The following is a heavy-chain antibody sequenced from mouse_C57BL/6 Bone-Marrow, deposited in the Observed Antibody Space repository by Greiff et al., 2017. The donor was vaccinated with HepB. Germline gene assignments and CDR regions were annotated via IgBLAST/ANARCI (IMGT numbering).Heavy chain of an antibody. J-gene: IGHJ4*01. CDR2: ISSGSSTI. Sequence: EVQVVESGGGLVKPGGSLKLSCAASGFTFSDYGMHWVRQAPEKGLEWVAYISSGSSTIYYADTVKGRFTISRDNAKNTLFLQMTRLRSEDTAMYYCARTPYYYGSSYYAMDYWGQGTSVTVSS. CDR3: ARTPYYYGSSYYAMDY. V-gene: IGHV5-17*01. CDR1: GFTFSDYG. D-gene: IGHD1-1*01.